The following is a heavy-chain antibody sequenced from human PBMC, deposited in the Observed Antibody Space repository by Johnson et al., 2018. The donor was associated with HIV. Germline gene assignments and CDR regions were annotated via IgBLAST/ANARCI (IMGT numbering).Heavy chain of an antibody. Sequence: VQLVESGGGVVQPGRSLRLSCAASGFTVSSNYMSWVRQAPGKGLEWVSVIYSGGSTYYADAMKGRFTISRDNSKNTLYLQMNSLRPEDTAVYYCARLTWDQNRGWDAFDIWGQGTMVTVSS. CDR2: IYSGGST. CDR1: GFTVSSNY. V-gene: IGHV3-66*02. J-gene: IGHJ3*02. D-gene: IGHD1-26*01. CDR3: ARLTWDQNRGWDAFDI.